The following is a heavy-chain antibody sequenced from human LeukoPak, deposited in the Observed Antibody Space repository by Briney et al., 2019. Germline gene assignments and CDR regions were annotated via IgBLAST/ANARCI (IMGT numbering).Heavy chain of an antibody. CDR3: ARDVGGYSYGYRPTELYWYFDL. D-gene: IGHD5-18*01. Sequence: NPSETLSLTCAVYGGSFSGYYWSWIRQPPGKGLEWIGEINHSGSTNYNPSLKSRVTISVDTSKNQFSLKLSSVTAADTAVYFCARDVGGYSYGYRPTELYWYFDLWGRGTRVTVSS. CDR2: INHSGST. CDR1: GGSFSGYY. V-gene: IGHV4-34*01. J-gene: IGHJ2*01.